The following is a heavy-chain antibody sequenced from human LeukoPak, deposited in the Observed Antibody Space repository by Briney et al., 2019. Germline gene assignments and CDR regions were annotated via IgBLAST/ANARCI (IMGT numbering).Heavy chain of an antibody. V-gene: IGHV3-21*01. CDR2: ISSSSSYI. CDR3: ARSRSGSYYNVLFLLKPSPDY. Sequence: GGSLRLSCAASGFTFSSYSMNWVRQAPGKGLEWVSSISSSSSYIYYADSVKGRFTISRDNAKNSLYLQMNSLRAEDTAVYYCARSRSGSYYNVLFLLKPSPDYWGQGTLVTVSS. CDR1: GFTFSSYS. D-gene: IGHD3-10*01. J-gene: IGHJ4*02.